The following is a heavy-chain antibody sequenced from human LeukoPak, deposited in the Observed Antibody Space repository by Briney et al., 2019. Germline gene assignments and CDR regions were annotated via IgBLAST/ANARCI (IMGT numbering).Heavy chain of an antibody. CDR1: GFTFSSYV. CDR3: VTNFDPDVD. Sequence: GGSLRLSCAASGFTFSSYVMHWVRQAPGKGLEWVSYISGSSSTIYYADSVKGRFTISRDNAKNSLYLQMNSLRAEDTAVYYCVTNFDPDVDWGQRTLVTVSS. J-gene: IGHJ4*02. V-gene: IGHV3-48*01. D-gene: IGHD3-9*01. CDR2: ISGSSSTI.